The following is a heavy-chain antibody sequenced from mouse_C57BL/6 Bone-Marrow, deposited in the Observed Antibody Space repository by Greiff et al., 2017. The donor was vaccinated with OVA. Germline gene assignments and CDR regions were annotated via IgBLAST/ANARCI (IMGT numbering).Heavy chain of an antibody. CDR2: IYPRSGNT. Sequence: QVQLQQSGAELARPGASVKLSCKASGYTFTSYGISWVKQRTGQGLEWIGEIYPRSGNTYYNEKFKGKATLTADKSSSTEYMELRSLTSEDSAVYFCAREGIYYDYEGYAMYYWGQGTSVTVSS. J-gene: IGHJ4*01. CDR3: AREGIYYDYEGYAMYY. V-gene: IGHV1-81*01. D-gene: IGHD2-4*01. CDR1: GYTFTSYG.